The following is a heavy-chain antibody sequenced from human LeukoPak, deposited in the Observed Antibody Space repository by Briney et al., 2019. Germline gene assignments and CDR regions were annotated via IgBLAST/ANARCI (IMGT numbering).Heavy chain of an antibody. CDR1: GGSISSGGYY. CDR3: ARDVSGGLFDY. CDR2: IYHSGST. Sequence: SQTLSLTCTVSGGSISSGGYYWSWIRQPPGKGLEWIGYIYHSGSTYYNPSLKSRVTISVDRSKNQFSLKLSSVTAADTAVYYCARDVSGGLFDYWGQGTLVTVSS. J-gene: IGHJ4*02. D-gene: IGHD2/OR15-2a*01. V-gene: IGHV4-30-2*01.